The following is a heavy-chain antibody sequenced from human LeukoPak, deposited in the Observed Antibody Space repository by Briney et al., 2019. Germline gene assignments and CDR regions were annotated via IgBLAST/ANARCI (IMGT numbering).Heavy chain of an antibody. J-gene: IGHJ4*02. V-gene: IGHV3-23*01. CDR3: AKDRLGALLYFDS. CDR1: GFTFSSYG. CDR2: ISGSGGTT. Sequence: GGSLRLSCAASGFTFSSYGMSWVRQAPGKGLEWVSAISGSGGTTHYADSVKGRFTISRDNSMNTLYLQMNSLRAEDTAVYSCAKDRLGALLYFDSWGQGTLVTVSS. D-gene: IGHD1-26*01.